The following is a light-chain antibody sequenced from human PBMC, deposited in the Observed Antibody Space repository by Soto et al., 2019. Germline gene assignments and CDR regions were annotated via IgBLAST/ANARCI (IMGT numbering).Light chain of an antibody. CDR3: QQYGRSGT. CDR2: GAS. Sequence: EIGLKQCPGTLSLYQGERATLSCRASQSVSSSYLAWYQQKPGQAPRLLIYGASSRATGIPDRFSGSGSGTDFTLTISRLEPEDFAVYYCQQYGRSGTFGQGTNVDVK. J-gene: IGKJ1*01. V-gene: IGKV3-20*01. CDR1: QSVSSSY.